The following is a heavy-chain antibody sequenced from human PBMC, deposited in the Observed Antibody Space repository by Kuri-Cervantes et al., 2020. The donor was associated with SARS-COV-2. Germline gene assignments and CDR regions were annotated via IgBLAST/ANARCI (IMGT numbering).Heavy chain of an antibody. D-gene: IGHD3-16*02. CDR1: GGSISSSSYY. V-gene: IGHV4-39*01. CDR2: IYYSGST. J-gene: IGHJ4*02. CDR3: ARHEVLITFGGVIVSYFDY. Sequence: ESLKISCTVSGGSISSSSYYWGWIRQPPGKGLEWIGSIYYSGSTYYNLSLKSRVTISVDTSKNQFSLKLSSVTAADTAVYYCARHEVLITFGGVIVSYFDYWGQGTLVTVSS.